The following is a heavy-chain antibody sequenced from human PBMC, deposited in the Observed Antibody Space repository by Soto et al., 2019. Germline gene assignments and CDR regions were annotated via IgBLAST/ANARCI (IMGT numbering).Heavy chain of an antibody. CDR3: VMGGCSGARCYASEDRGYFDY. J-gene: IGHJ4*02. Sequence: GGSLRLSCAASGFTFSSHDMSWVRQAPGKGLEWGSTITGSGGSTYYAASVKGRFNISRDNSKNTLFLQVDSLRAEDPATYSCVMGGCSGARCYASEDRGYFDYWGQGTVVTVSS. V-gene: IGHV3-23*01. CDR2: ITGSGGST. CDR1: GFTFSSHD. D-gene: IGHD2-2*01.